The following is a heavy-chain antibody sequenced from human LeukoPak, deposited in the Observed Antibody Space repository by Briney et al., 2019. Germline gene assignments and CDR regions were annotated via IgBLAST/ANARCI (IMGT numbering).Heavy chain of an antibody. CDR2: ISCDGSDK. D-gene: IGHD3-10*01. J-gene: IGHJ3*02. CDR3: ASLLWFGEFQNAFDI. Sequence: PGRSLRLSCAASGFTFSSYGMHWVRQAPGKGLEWVALISCDGSDKDYADSVKGRFTISRDNAKNPLYLQMNSLRAEDTAVYYCASLLWFGEFQNAFDIWGQGTMVTVSS. V-gene: IGHV3-30*03. CDR1: GFTFSSYG.